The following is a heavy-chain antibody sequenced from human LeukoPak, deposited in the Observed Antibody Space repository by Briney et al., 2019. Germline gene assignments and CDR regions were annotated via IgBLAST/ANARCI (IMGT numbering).Heavy chain of an antibody. CDR3: ARDNYSSATGGWFDP. Sequence: ASVKVSCKASGYTFTSYGISWVRQAPGQGLEWMGWISAYNGNTNYAQKLRGRVTMTTDTSTSTAYMELRSLRSDDAAVYYCARDNYSSATGGWFDPWGQGTLVTVSS. CDR1: GYTFTSYG. V-gene: IGHV1-18*01. D-gene: IGHD6-19*01. CDR2: ISAYNGNT. J-gene: IGHJ5*02.